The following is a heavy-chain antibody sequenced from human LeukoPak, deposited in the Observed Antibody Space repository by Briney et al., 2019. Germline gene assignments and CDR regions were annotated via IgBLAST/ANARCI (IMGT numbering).Heavy chain of an antibody. D-gene: IGHD6-19*01. CDR2: ISSSGSTI. J-gene: IGHJ6*04. V-gene: IGHV3-48*03. Sequence: GGSLTLSCVASGFIFSNYEMNWVRQAPGKGLEWLSYISSSGSTIYYADCVKGRFTISRDNAKKSLYLQMNSLRAEDTAVYFCARSDEITVADSYYYAMDVWGKGTTVTVSS. CDR3: ARSDEITVADSYYYAMDV. CDR1: GFIFSNYE.